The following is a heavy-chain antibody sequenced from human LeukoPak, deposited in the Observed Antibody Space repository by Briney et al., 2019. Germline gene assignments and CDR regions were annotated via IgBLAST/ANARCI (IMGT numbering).Heavy chain of an antibody. D-gene: IGHD4-11*01. CDR1: GGSISSGDFY. J-gene: IGHJ6*02. CDR3: ARDRSTVDYYGLDV. CDR2: IYHSGIT. V-gene: IGHV4-30-4*01. Sequence: SETLSLTCTVSGGSISSGDFYWSWIRQPPEKGLEYIWYIYHSGITFYNPSLRSRVTVSIDTSRNQFSLKLSSVTAADTAVYYCARDRSTVDYYGLDVWGQGTTVIVSS.